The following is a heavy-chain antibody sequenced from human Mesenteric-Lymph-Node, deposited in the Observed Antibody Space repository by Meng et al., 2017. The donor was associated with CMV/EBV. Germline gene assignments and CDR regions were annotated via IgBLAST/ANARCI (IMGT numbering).Heavy chain of an antibody. D-gene: IGHD2-21*01. J-gene: IGHJ3*02. CDR1: GYTFTSYG. Sequence: ASVKVSCKASGYTFTSYGISWVRQAPGQGLEWMGWINAYNGNTNYAQNLQDRVTMTTDTSTNTASMELRSLRSDDTAMYYCAVTYCGDDCYFNDAFDIWGQGTMVTVSS. CDR2: INAYNGNT. CDR3: AVTYCGDDCYFNDAFDI. V-gene: IGHV1-18*01.